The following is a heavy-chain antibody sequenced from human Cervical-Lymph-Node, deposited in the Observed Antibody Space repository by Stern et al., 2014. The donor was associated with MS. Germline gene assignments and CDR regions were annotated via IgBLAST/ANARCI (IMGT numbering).Heavy chain of an antibody. CDR1: GYRFTNNW. Sequence: EVQLVESGAEVKKPGESLSISCEVSGYRFTNNWIGWVRQMPAKGLEWMGIIYPGDSETSYSPSFQSQVTILVDKSNTTAYLQWSSLKASDTAIYYCARRGHGYMGIDYWGQGTLVTVSS. CDR2: IYPGDSET. D-gene: IGHD1-1*01. J-gene: IGHJ4*02. V-gene: IGHV5-51*03. CDR3: ARRGHGYMGIDY.